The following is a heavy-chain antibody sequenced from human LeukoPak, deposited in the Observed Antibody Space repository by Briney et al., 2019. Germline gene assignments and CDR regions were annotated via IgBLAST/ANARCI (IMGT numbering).Heavy chain of an antibody. CDR1: GDSITSHY. Sequence: PSETLSLTCTVSGDSITSHYWSWIRQPAGKGLEWIGRAYAGKASSYNPSLRSRLTISVDRSKGLFSLMLTSVTAADTAVYYCARVSKGGHRPDFWSGSSYYMDVWGKGTTVTVSS. CDR2: AYAGKAS. V-gene: IGHV4-4*07. J-gene: IGHJ6*03. D-gene: IGHD3-3*01. CDR3: ARVSKGGHRPDFWSGSSYYMDV.